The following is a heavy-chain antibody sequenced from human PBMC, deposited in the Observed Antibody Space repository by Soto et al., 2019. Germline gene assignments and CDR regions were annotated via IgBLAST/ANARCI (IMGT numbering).Heavy chain of an antibody. J-gene: IGHJ6*02. CDR1: GFTFSSYA. CDR3: AYVEMATADYSYGMDV. V-gene: IGHV3-23*01. D-gene: IGHD5-18*01. CDR2: ISGSGGST. Sequence: EVQLLESGGGLVQPGGSLRLSCAASGFTFSSYAMSWVRQAPGKGLEWVSAISGSGGSTYYAGSVKGRFTISRDNSKNTLYLQMNSLRAEDTAVYYCAYVEMATADYSYGMDVWGQGTTVTVSS.